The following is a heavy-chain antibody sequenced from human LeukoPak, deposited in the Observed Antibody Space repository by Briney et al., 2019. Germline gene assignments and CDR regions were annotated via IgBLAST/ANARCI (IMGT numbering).Heavy chain of an antibody. CDR3: ARDLWFGELNVFDI. Sequence: ASVKVSCKAFGYTFSSYGISWVQQAPGQGLEWMGWISAYNGNRNYAQNLQGRVTMTTDTSTTTAYMELRSLRSDDTAVYYCARDLWFGELNVFDIWGQGTRVTVSS. CDR1: GYTFSSYG. CDR2: ISAYNGNR. D-gene: IGHD3-10*01. V-gene: IGHV1-18*01. J-gene: IGHJ3*02.